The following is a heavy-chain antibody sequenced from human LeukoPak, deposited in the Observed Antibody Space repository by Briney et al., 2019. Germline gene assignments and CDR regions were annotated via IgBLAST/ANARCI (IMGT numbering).Heavy chain of an antibody. V-gene: IGHV3-7*01. J-gene: IGHJ3*01. CDR3: ARYGNGEWLAHYAFDV. CDR2: INQDESGK. CDR1: GFIFSRYW. Sequence: HPGGSLRLSCATSGFIFSRYWMSWVRQAPGKGLEWVANINQDESGKNYVDPVKGRFTISRDHAKNSLDLQMNSLRAEDTAVYYCARYGNGEWLAHYAFDVWGQGTMVTVSS. D-gene: IGHD6-19*01.